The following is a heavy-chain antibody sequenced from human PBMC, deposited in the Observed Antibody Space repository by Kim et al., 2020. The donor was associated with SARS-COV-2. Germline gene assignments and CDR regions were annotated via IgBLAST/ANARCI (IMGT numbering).Heavy chain of an antibody. J-gene: IGHJ6*02. CDR3: ARADTRYYYAMDV. Sequence: SETLSLTCTVSGGSISSGSDYWGWIRQPPGKGLEWIGSIFYTGSTYYNPSLKSRVTISVDTSKNQFSLKVRSVTAADTAVYYCARADTRYYYAMDVWGQGTTVTVSS. CDR2: IFYTGST. V-gene: IGHV4-39*07. CDR1: GGSISSGSDY.